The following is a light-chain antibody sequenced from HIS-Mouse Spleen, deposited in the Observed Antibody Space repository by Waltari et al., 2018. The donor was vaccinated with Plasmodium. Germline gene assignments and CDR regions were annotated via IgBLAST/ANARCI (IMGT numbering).Light chain of an antibody. CDR1: ALPKKY. V-gene: IGLV3-10*01. CDR2: EDS. Sequence: SYELTQPPSVSVSPGQTARITCSGDALPKKYAYWYQQKSGQAPVLVIYEDSKRTSGIPERFPGSSSGTMATLTISGAQVEDEADYYCYSTDSSGNHRVFGGGTKLTVL. CDR3: YSTDSSGNHRV. J-gene: IGLJ3*02.